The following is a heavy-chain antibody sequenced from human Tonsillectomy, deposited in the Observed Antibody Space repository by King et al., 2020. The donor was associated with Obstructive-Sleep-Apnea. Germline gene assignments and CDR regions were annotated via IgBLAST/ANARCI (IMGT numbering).Heavy chain of an antibody. J-gene: IGHJ4*02. CDR1: GFTFSSYG. D-gene: IGHD6-19*01. Sequence: VQLVESGGGVVQPGRSLRLSCAASGFTFSSYGMHWVRQAPGKWLECVAVISYDGSNKYYADSVKGRFTISRDNSKNTLYLQMNSLRAEDTAVYYCAKAMGQWLVPFDYWGQGTLVTVSS. CDR2: ISYDGSNK. CDR3: AKAMGQWLVPFDY. V-gene: IGHV3-30*18.